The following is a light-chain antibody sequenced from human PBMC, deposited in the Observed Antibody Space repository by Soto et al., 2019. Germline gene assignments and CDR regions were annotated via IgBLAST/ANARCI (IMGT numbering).Light chain of an antibody. J-gene: IGLJ2*01. CDR1: SSNIGSYT. CDR3: AVWDDSWNALV. Sequence: QSVLTQSPSASATPGQRITISCSGRSSNIGSYTVNWYQQVPGTPPKLLIYTDNQRPSGVPDRFSGSKSGTSASLAISGLQSGDEADYYCAVWDDSWNALVFSGGTKVTVL. V-gene: IGLV1-44*01. CDR2: TDN.